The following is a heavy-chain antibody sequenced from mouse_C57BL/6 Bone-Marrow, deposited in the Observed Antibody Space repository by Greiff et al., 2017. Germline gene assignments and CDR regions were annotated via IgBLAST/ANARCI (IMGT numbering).Heavy chain of an antibody. J-gene: IGHJ3*01. V-gene: IGHV14-4*01. CDR2: IDPENGDT. Sequence: EVKLMESGAELVRPGASVKLSCTASGFNINNDYMHWVKQRPQQGLEWIGCIDPENGDTSYASKFQGKATITADKSSNTAYLQLSSLTSEDTAVYYCTTLLAWFAYWGQGTLVTVSA. D-gene: IGHD1-1*01. CDR3: TTLLAWFAY. CDR1: GFNINNDY.